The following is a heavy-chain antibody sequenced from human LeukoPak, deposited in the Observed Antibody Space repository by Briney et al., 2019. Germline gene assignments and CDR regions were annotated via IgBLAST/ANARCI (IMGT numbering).Heavy chain of an antibody. D-gene: IGHD1-26*01. CDR3: ATGFNTATHDGY. CDR2: AVQANSGGIT. Sequence: PGRSPRPSCAASGFTFSSAWMTWVRQAPGKSLEWVGRAVQANSGGITEYAAPVRGRFTISRDDSINTLYLQMASLKTEDTGVYYCATGFNTATHDGYWGQGTLVTVSA. V-gene: IGHV3-15*04. CDR1: GFTFSSAW. J-gene: IGHJ4*02.